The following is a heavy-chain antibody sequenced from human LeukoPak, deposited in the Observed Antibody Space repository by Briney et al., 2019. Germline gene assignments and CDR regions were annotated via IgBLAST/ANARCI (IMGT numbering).Heavy chain of an antibody. V-gene: IGHV3-7*01. CDR3: TRDRSRAEDD. Sequence: GGSLRLSCAPSGFTFSGHWMSWVRQAPGKGLEWVANINQGGSDKYYVDSVKGRFTISRDNANNLLYLQMNSLRGEDTAVYYCTRDRSRAEDDWGQGTLVTVSS. D-gene: IGHD1-14*01. CDR2: INQGGSDK. J-gene: IGHJ4*02. CDR1: GFTFSGHW.